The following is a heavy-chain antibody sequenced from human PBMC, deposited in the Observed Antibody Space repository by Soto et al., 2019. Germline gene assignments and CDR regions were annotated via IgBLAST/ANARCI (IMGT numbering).Heavy chain of an antibody. Sequence: QVQLVQSGAEVKKPGASVKVSCKASGYTFTSYDINWVRQATGQGLEWMGWMNPNSGNTGYAQKFQGRVTMTRNTSISTAYMELSSLRSEDTAVYYCATNYGDYADGYYHYYMDVWGKGTTVTVSS. D-gene: IGHD4-17*01. CDR3: ATNYGDYADGYYHYYMDV. J-gene: IGHJ6*03. V-gene: IGHV1-8*01. CDR1: GYTFTSYD. CDR2: MNPNSGNT.